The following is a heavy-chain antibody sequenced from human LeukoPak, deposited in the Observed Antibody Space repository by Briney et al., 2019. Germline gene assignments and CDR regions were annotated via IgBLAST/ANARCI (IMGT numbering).Heavy chain of an antibody. V-gene: IGHV3-7*05. CDR1: GLTFSSYW. CDR2: IKEDGSEK. Sequence: PGGSLRLSCAASGLTFSSYWMSWVRQAPGKGLEWVANIKEDGSEKYYVDSVKGRFTVFRDNAKKSLYLQMNSLRDEDTAVYYCATPMRFDYWGQGTLVTVSS. CDR3: ATPMRFDY. J-gene: IGHJ4*02.